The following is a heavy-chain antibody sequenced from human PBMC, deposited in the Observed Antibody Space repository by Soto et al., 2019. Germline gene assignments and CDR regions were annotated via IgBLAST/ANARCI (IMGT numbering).Heavy chain of an antibody. Sequence: PSETLSLTXAVYGGSFSGYYWSWIRQPPGKGLEWIGEINHSGYTNYNPSLKSRVTISVDTSKSQFSLKLSSVTAADTAVYYCAREGIAAINFDYWGQGTLVTVSS. CDR3: AREGIAAINFDY. D-gene: IGHD6-25*01. V-gene: IGHV4-34*01. CDR2: INHSGYT. CDR1: GGSFSGYY. J-gene: IGHJ4*02.